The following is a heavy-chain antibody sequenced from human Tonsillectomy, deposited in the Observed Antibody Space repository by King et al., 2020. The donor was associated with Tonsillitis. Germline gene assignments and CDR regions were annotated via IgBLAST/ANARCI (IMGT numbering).Heavy chain of an antibody. Sequence: QMQLQESGPGLVKPSETLSLTCTVSGGSFNGYYWSWTRQSPVKGLEWIGNIHYSGSTTYNPSLKSRVTISLDMSKNQFFLSLSSVTPADTAVYYFARLTWGSSYPGFDSWGHGTLVTVSS. CDR3: ARLTWGSSYPGFDS. D-gene: IGHD6-13*01. V-gene: IGHV4-59*08. J-gene: IGHJ5*01. CDR1: GGSFNGYY. CDR2: IHYSGST.